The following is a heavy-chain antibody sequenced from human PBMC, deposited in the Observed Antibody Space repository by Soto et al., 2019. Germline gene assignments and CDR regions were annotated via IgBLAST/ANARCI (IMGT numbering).Heavy chain of an antibody. CDR2: IRAYNGNT. Sequence: PGESLKISCKASGYTFTSYGISWVRQAPGQGLEWMGWIRAYNGNTNYAQKLQGRVTMTTDTSTSTAYMELRSLRSDDTAVYYCARDLPTMDVWGQGTTVTVSS. CDR1: GYTFTSYG. CDR3: ARDLPTMDV. J-gene: IGHJ6*02. V-gene: IGHV1-18*01.